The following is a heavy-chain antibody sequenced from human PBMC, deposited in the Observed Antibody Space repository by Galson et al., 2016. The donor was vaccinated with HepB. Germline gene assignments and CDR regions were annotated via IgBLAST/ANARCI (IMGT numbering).Heavy chain of an antibody. CDR3: AREGSYYTLDY. J-gene: IGHJ4*02. CDR1: GYTFTNYA. V-gene: IGHV1-3*01. CDR2: INPGNGDT. Sequence: SVKVSCKAPGYTFTNYAMHWVRQAPGQRLEWMGWINPGNGDTKYSQKFQGRVTISRDTSASTAYMELSSLISEDKAVYYCAREGSYYTLDYWGQGTLVTVSS. D-gene: IGHD1-26*01.